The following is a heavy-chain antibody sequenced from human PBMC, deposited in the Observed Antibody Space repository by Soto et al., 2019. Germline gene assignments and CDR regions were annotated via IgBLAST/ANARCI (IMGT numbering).Heavy chain of an antibody. J-gene: IGHJ6*02. D-gene: IGHD4-17*01. CDR3: ARDGTTGTTNYLYAMDV. CDR2: IHISSGNI. Sequence: EVQLVESGGGLVQPGGSLGLSCVASEFTLSSFHMDGDRQAPGKGRVWISYIHISSGNIFYADSVKGRFTISRDNAKNSLYLQMDSLRAEDTAVYYFARDGTTGTTNYLYAMDVWGQGTTVTVSS. CDR1: EFTLSSFH. V-gene: IGHV3-48*03.